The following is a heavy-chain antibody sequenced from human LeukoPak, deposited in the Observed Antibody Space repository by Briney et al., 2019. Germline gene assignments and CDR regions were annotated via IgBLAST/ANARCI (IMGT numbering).Heavy chain of an antibody. Sequence: PGRSLRLSCAASGFTFSSYAMHWVRQAPGKGLEWVAVISYDGSNKYYADSVKGRFTISRDNSKNTLYLQMNSLRAEDTAVYYCAKGLGPGSPHYDYWGQGTLVTVSS. CDR2: ISYDGSNK. D-gene: IGHD3-10*01. V-gene: IGHV3-30-3*01. CDR3: AKGLGPGSPHYDY. CDR1: GFTFSSYA. J-gene: IGHJ4*02.